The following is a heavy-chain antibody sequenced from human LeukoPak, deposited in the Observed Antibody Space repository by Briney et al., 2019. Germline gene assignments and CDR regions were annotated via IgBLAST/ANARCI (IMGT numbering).Heavy chain of an antibody. CDR1: GFTFSFSA. D-gene: IGHD5-24*01. Sequence: GGSLRLSCAASGFTFSFSAMNWVRQAPGKGLEWISFISGNGITIYYSDSVKGRFTISRDNAKNSLYLQMNGLRAEDTAVYYCARVFGDGAFDIWGQGTMVTVSS. CDR2: ISGNGITI. V-gene: IGHV3-48*01. J-gene: IGHJ3*02. CDR3: ARVFGDGAFDI.